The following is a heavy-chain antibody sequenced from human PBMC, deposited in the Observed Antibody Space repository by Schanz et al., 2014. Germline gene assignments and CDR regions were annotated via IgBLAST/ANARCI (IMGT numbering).Heavy chain of an antibody. CDR1: GFTFSSYG. V-gene: IGHV3-33*01. J-gene: IGHJ4*02. CDR2: MSYDGSIK. CDR3: ARGTDWSLHY. Sequence: VQLVESGGGVVQPGRSLRLSCAASGFTFSSYGMHWVRQAPGKGLEWVAAMSYDGSIKYYGDSVKGRFTVSRDSGQNSLYLQMNSLRAGDTAVYYCARGTDWSLHYWGQGALXTVSS. D-gene: IGHD1-1*01.